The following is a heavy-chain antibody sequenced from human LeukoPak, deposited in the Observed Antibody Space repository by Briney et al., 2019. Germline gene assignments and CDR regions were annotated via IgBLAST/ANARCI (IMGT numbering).Heavy chain of an antibody. CDR1: GFTFSDYY. D-gene: IGHD3-3*01. CDR2: ISSSGSTI. CDR3: ARDPYDFWSGYYPNPTFDY. V-gene: IGHV3-11*01. J-gene: IGHJ4*02. Sequence: NPGGSLRLSCAASGFTFSDYYMSWIRQAPGKGLEWVSYISSSGSTIYYADSVKGRFTISRDNAKNSLYLQMNSLRAEDTAVYYCARDPYDFWSGYYPNPTFDYWCQGTLVTVSS.